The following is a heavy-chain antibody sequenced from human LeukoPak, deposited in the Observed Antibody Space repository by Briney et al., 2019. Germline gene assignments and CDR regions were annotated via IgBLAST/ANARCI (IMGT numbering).Heavy chain of an antibody. Sequence: WSLRRSCEASGFTFSNYWMSWARQAPGKGLEWVANIKFDGSEKYYTDSVRGRFTVSRDNAKKSLHLEMSRLRAEDTAVYYCARDGYFFAMDVWGQGTTVTVSS. CDR3: ARDGYFFAMDV. V-gene: IGHV3-7*03. CDR1: GFTFSNYW. J-gene: IGHJ6*02. D-gene: IGHD2-2*03. CDR2: IKFDGSEK.